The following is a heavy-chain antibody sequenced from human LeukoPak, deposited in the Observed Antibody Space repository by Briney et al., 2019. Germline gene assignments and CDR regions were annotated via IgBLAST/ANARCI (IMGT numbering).Heavy chain of an antibody. CDR2: IIPIFGTA. CDR1: GGTFSSYA. J-gene: IGHJ3*02. V-gene: IGHV1-69*05. Sequence: AASVKVSCKASGGTFSSYAISWVRQAPGQGLEWMGGIIPIFGTANYAQKFKGRVTITTDESTSTAYMELSSLRSEDTAVYYCARETYYDILTGQTRGPFDIWGQGTMVTVSS. D-gene: IGHD3-9*01. CDR3: ARETYYDILTGQTRGPFDI.